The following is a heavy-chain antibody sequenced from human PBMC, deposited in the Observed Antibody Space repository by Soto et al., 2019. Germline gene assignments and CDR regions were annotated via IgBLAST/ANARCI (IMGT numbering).Heavy chain of an antibody. Sequence: SETLSLTCTVSGGSISNYYWSWIRQSAEKRLEWIGRVSSTGSSYYNPSLKSRVTISVDTSKNQVSLNLTSVTAADTAVYYCARGVPAAGTDWFDPWGQGTLVTVPQ. CDR3: ARGVPAAGTDWFDP. V-gene: IGHV4-4*07. CDR1: GGSISNYY. D-gene: IGHD6-13*01. J-gene: IGHJ5*02. CDR2: VSSTGSS.